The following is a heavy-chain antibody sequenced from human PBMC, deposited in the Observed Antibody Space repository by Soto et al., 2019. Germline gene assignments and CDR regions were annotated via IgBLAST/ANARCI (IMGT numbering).Heavy chain of an antibody. D-gene: IGHD6-6*01. J-gene: IGHJ6*02. CDR1: GYTFSTSG. CDR2: ISTYNGDA. Sequence: QAQLEQSGAEVKKPGASVKVSCKSSGYTFSTSGISWVRQAPGQGLEWMGWISTYNGDANYAHRFQGRVTMTTDTSTSTTFMELRSLRTDDTAVYYCAREGPRPYYYYGMDVWGQGTTVTVSS. V-gene: IGHV1-18*01. CDR3: AREGPRPYYYYGMDV.